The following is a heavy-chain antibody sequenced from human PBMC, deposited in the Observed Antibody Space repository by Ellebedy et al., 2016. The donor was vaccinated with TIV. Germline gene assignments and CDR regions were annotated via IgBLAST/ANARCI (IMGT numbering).Heavy chain of an antibody. D-gene: IGHD3-9*01. CDR1: GGSISSYY. Sequence: GSLRLSCTVSGGSISSYYWSWIRQPAGKGLEWIGRIYTSGSTNYNPSLKSRVTMSVDTSKNQFSLKLSSVTAADTAVYYCARESHPLVSGRWYFDLWGRGTLVTVSS. J-gene: IGHJ2*01. CDR3: ARESHPLVSGRWYFDL. V-gene: IGHV4-4*07. CDR2: IYTSGST.